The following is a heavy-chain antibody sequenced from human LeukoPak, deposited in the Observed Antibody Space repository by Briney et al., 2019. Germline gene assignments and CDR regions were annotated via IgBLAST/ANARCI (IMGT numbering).Heavy chain of an antibody. Sequence: GASVKVSCKASGYTFTSYYMHWVRQAPGQGLEWMGIINPSGGSTSYAQKFQGRVTMTRDTSTSTIYMELSSLRSEDTAVYYCARSDYGDWVAYWGQGTLVTVSS. J-gene: IGHJ4*02. CDR1: GYTFTSYY. V-gene: IGHV1-46*01. CDR3: ARSDYGDWVAY. CDR2: INPSGGST. D-gene: IGHD4-17*01.